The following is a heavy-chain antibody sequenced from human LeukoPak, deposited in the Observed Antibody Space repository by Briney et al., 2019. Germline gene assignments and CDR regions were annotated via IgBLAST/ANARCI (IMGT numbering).Heavy chain of an antibody. Sequence: SVKVSCKASGYTFTSYYMHWVRQAPGQGLEWMGIINPSGGSTSYAQKFQGRVTMTRDTSTSTVYMELSSLRSEDTAVYYCARTSSPYYYDSSGFQHWGQGTLVTVSS. D-gene: IGHD3-22*01. CDR1: GYTFTSYY. CDR3: ARTSSPYYYDSSGFQH. CDR2: INPSGGST. J-gene: IGHJ1*01. V-gene: IGHV1-46*01.